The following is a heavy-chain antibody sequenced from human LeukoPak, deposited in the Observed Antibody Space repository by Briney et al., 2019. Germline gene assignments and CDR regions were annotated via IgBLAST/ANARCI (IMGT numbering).Heavy chain of an antibody. CDR3: ARETDGDYIIDS. J-gene: IGHJ4*02. CDR2: ISHDGGIR. D-gene: IGHD4-17*01. CDR1: GFTLSTYS. Sequence: GRSLRLSCAASGFTLSTYSFHWVRQAPGKGLEWVALISHDGGIRYNVDSMQGRFTISRDNSKNTLFLQMNNLRVEDTAPYYCARETDGDYIIDSWGQGTLVTVSS. V-gene: IGHV3-30*04.